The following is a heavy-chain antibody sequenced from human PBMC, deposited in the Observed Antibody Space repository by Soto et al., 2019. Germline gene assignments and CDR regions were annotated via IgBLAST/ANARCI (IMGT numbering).Heavy chain of an antibody. D-gene: IGHD3-10*01. CDR3: ARGWTHRGADAFEV. Sequence: SETLSLTCNVCGSSFSSGAFYWSWIRQPPGQGLTWTGYIYNRGSTDYNPSLKSRLPISVDTSKNQFSLKLCSVTAADTAIYYCARGWTHRGADAFEVWGQGTMVTV. CDR1: GSSFSSGAFY. J-gene: IGHJ3*01. V-gene: IGHV4-30-4*01. CDR2: IYNRGST.